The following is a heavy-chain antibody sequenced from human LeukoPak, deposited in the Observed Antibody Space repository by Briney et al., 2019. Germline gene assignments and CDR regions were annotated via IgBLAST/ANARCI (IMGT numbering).Heavy chain of an antibody. D-gene: IGHD3-10*01. V-gene: IGHV1-18*01. J-gene: IGHJ4*02. CDR2: ISAYNGNT. CDR1: AYTVTSFG. CDR3: ARHRMIRGIVWPFDY. Sequence: ASVKVSCKASAYTVTSFGISWVRQAPGQGREWMGWISAYNGNTNYAQKLQGRVTMTTDTSTSTAYMELRSLRSDDTAVYYCARHRMIRGIVWPFDYWGQGTLVTVSS.